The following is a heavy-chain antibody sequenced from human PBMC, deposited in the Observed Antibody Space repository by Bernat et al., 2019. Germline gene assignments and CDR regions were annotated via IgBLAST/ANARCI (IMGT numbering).Heavy chain of an antibody. Sequence: QLQLQESGPGLVKPSETLSLTCTVSGGSISSSSYYWGWIRQPPGKGLEWIGSIYYSGSTYYNPSLKSRVTIAVDTSKNQFSLKLSSVTAADTAVYYCARCTPMVRGRGQRWFDPWGQGTLVTVSS. CDR3: ARCTPMVRGRGQRWFDP. J-gene: IGHJ5*02. V-gene: IGHV4-39*07. CDR1: GGSISSSSYY. CDR2: IYYSGST. D-gene: IGHD3-10*01.